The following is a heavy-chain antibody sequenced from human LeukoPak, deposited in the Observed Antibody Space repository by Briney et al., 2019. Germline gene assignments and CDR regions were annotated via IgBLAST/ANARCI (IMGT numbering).Heavy chain of an antibody. J-gene: IGHJ4*02. CDR1: GFTFSSYS. D-gene: IGHD2-2*01. Sequence: GGSLRLSCAASGFTFSSYSMNWVRQAPGKGLEWISYIGISSGNTKYADSVKGRFTISGDKAKNSVYLQMNSLRVEDTAVYYCARDTKYAFDNWGQGTLVNVSS. CDR2: IGISSGNT. V-gene: IGHV3-48*01. CDR3: ARDTKYAFDN.